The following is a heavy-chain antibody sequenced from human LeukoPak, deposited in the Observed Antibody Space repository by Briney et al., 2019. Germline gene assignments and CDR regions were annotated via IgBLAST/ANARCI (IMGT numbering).Heavy chain of an antibody. J-gene: IGHJ6*02. CDR1: GYTLTSYG. Sequence: ASVKVSCKASGYTLTSYGISWVRQAPGQGLEWMGWISAYNGNTNYAQKLQGRVTMTTDTSTSTAYMELRSLRSDDTAVYYCARAGRNYDILTGRQYYYGMDVWGQGTTVTVSS. CDR3: ARAGRNYDILTGRQYYYGMDV. V-gene: IGHV1-18*01. D-gene: IGHD3-9*01. CDR2: ISAYNGNT.